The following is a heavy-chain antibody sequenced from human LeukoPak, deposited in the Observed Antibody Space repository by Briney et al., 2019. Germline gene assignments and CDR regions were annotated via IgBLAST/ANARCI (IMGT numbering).Heavy chain of an antibody. CDR3: ARDRRGITGTEWFDP. J-gene: IGHJ5*02. Sequence: GGSLRLSCAVSGFRVSDYYMSWVRQAPGKGPEWVAGISWNSDSTGYPDSVKGRFTISRDNAKNSLYLQMNSLRVEDTALYYCARDRRGITGTEWFDPWGQGTLVTVSS. D-gene: IGHD1-20*01. V-gene: IGHV3-20*04. CDR1: GFRVSDYY. CDR2: ISWNSDST.